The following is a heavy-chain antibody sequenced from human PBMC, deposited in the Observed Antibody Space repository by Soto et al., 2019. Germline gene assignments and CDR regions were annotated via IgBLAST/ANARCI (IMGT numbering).Heavy chain of an antibody. J-gene: IGHJ4*02. Sequence: GGSLRLSCAVSGFTFSNYGMNWVRQAPGKGLEWVSYISSTSTTIYYADSVKGRFSISRDNAKTSLYLQMNSLRAEDTAVYYCARDSRDFLVRGPYWGQGTLVTVSS. V-gene: IGHV3-48*01. CDR1: GFTFSNYG. CDR3: ARDSRDFLVRGPY. D-gene: IGHD3-10*01. CDR2: ISSTSTTI.